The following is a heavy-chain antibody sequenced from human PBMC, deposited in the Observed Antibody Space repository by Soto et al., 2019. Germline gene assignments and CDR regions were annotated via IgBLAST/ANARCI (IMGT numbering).Heavy chain of an antibody. Sequence: GGSLRLSCAASGFTFSDHYMDWVRQAPGKGLEWVGRTRNKANSYTTEYAASVKGRFTISRDDSKNSLYLQMNSLKTEDTAVYYCARGGRGSSWYKGAFDIWGQGTMVTVSS. CDR3: ARGGRGSSWYKGAFDI. J-gene: IGHJ3*02. CDR2: TRNKANSYTT. V-gene: IGHV3-72*01. D-gene: IGHD6-13*01. CDR1: GFTFSDHY.